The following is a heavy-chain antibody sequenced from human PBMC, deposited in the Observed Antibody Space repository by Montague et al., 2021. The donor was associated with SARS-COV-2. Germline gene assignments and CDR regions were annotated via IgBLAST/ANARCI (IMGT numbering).Heavy chain of an antibody. D-gene: IGHD3-9*01. CDR2: IWYDGSNK. Sequence: SLRLSCAASGFTFSSYGMHWVRQAPGKGLEWVAVIWYDGSNKYYAGSVKGRFTISRDNSKNTLYLQMNSLRAEDTAVYYCARDFGILTGTAPEDYWGQGTLVTVSS. V-gene: IGHV3-33*01. CDR1: GFTFSSYG. CDR3: ARDFGILTGTAPEDY. J-gene: IGHJ4*02.